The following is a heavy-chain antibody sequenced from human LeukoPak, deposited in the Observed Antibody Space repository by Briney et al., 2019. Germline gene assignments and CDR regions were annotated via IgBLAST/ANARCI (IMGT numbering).Heavy chain of an antibody. CDR3: ARHRGSSWSRYYFDY. V-gene: IGHV4-59*08. J-gene: IGHJ4*02. D-gene: IGHD6-13*01. CDR2: IYYSGST. CDR1: GGSISTYY. Sequence: PSETLSLTCTVSGGSISTYYWSWIRQPPGKGLEWIGYIYYSGSTNYNPSLKSRVTISVDTSKNQFSLKLSSVTAADTAVYYCARHRGSSWSRYYFDYWGQGTLVTVSS.